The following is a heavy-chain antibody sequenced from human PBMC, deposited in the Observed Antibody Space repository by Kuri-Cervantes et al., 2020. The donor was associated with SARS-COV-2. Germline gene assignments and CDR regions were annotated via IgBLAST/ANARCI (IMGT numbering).Heavy chain of an antibody. V-gene: IGHV4-59*01. CDR3: ARGPYRGGHFDY. CDR2: IYYSGST. D-gene: IGHD3-10*01. J-gene: IGHJ4*02. CDR1: GGSISSYY. Sequence: GSLRLSCTVSGGSISSYYWSWIRQPPGKGLEWIGYIYYSGSTNYNPSLKSRVTISVDTSKNQFSLRLSPVTAADTAVYYCARGPYRGGHFDYWGQGTLVTVSS.